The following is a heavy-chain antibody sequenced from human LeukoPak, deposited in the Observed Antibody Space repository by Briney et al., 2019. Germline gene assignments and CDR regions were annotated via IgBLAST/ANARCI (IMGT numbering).Heavy chain of an antibody. J-gene: IGHJ4*01. V-gene: IGHV3-7*01. CDR3: ARDGTAAGLYFDL. Sequence: GGSLRFSCAVSGFTFTDYWMNWVRQAPGKGLEWVASIRQDGGEKYYVDSVKGRFTISRDNTKNSLYLQMSALRAEDTAVCYCARDGTAAGLYFDLWGQGTLVTVSS. CDR1: GFTFTDYW. CDR2: IRQDGGEK. D-gene: IGHD6-13*01.